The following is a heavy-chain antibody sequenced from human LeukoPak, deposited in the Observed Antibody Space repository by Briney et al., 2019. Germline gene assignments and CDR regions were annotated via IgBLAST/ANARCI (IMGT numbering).Heavy chain of an antibody. D-gene: IGHD6-13*01. J-gene: IGHJ4*02. Sequence: SETLSLTCTVSGGSISSGGYYWSWIRQHPGKGLEWIGYIYYSGSTYYNPSLKSRVTISVDTSKNQFSLKLSSVTAADTAVYYCARAKTNSSSWYFDYWGQGTLVTVSS. CDR2: IYYSGST. V-gene: IGHV4-31*03. CDR1: GGSISSGGYY. CDR3: ARAKTNSSSWYFDY.